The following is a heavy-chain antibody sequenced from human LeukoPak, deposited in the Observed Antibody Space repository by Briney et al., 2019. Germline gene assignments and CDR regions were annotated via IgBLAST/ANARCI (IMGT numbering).Heavy chain of an antibody. V-gene: IGHV4-59*01. Sequence: SETLSLTCTVSGGSISNYYWSWIRQPPGKGLEWIGYIHYSGSTNYNPSLKSRVTMSVDTSKNQFSLKLSSVTAADTAVYYCAREGTRADAFDIWGQGTMDTVSS. J-gene: IGHJ3*02. CDR1: GGSISNYY. CDR2: IHYSGST. CDR3: AREGTRADAFDI. D-gene: IGHD3-10*01.